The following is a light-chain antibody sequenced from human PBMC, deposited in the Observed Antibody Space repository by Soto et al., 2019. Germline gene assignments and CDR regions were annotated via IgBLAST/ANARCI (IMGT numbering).Light chain of an antibody. V-gene: IGLV2-14*03. CDR2: DVC. J-gene: IGLJ1*01. CDR3: SSYTSSSTLV. Sequence: QSVLTQPASVSGSPGQSIAISCIGVRTDGDGHDYVSWYQQHPGQAPQLIIYDVCNRPSGVSNRFSGSKSGNTASLTISGLQAEGEADYYCSSYTSSSTLVFGTGTKVTVL. CDR1: RTDGDGHDY.